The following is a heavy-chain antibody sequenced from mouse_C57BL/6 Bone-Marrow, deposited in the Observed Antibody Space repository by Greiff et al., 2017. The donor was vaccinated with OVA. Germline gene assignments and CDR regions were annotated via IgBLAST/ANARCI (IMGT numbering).Heavy chain of an antibody. V-gene: IGHV5-4*01. CDR1: GFTFSSYA. CDR2: ISDGGSYT. D-gene: IGHD2-13*01. CDR3: ARDDYMAWFAY. Sequence: DVHLVESGGGLVKPGGSLKLSCAASGFTFSSYAMSWVRQTPEKRLEWVATISDGGSYTYYPDNVKGRFTISRDNAKNNLYLQMSHLKSEDTAMYYCARDDYMAWFAYWGQGTLVTVSA. J-gene: IGHJ3*01.